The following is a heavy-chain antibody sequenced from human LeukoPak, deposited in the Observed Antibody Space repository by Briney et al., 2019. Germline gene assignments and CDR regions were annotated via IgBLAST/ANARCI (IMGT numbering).Heavy chain of an antibody. CDR1: GGSISSYY. CDR3: ARGTTVTEGDAFDI. J-gene: IGHJ3*02. Sequence: SETLSLPCTVSGGSISSYYWSWIRQPAGKGLEWIGRIYTSGSTNYNPSLKSRVTMSVDTSKNQFSLKLSSVTAADTAVYYCARGTTVTEGDAFDIWGQGTMVTVSS. D-gene: IGHD4-17*01. V-gene: IGHV4-4*07. CDR2: IYTSGST.